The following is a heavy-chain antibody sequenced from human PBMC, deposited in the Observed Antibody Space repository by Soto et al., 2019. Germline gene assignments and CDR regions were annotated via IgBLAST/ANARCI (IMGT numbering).Heavy chain of an antibody. CDR1: EYTFTSYT. D-gene: IGHD4-4*01. Sequence: QVQVLQSGAEVKKPGASVKVSCKASEYTFTSYTMHWVRQAPGQRLEWMGWINGGNGNTKYSQKFQGRVTITRDTSASTAYMELSSLRSDDTAVDYCARELQGLYYFDYWGQVTLVTVSS. CDR3: ARELQGLYYFDY. V-gene: IGHV1-3*01. J-gene: IGHJ4*02. CDR2: INGGNGNT.